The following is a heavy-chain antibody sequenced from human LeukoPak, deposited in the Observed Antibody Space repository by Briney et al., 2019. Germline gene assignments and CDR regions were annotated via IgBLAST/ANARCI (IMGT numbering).Heavy chain of an antibody. CDR1: GFTFSNYA. J-gene: IGHJ4*02. D-gene: IGHD3-10*01. CDR3: AKDEDYYYGSGSYYPDY. V-gene: IGHV3-30*04. Sequence: GRPLRLSCAASGFTFSNYAMHWVRQAPGKGLEWVAVISYDGSNKYYADSVKGRFTISRDNSKNTLYLQMNSLRAEDTAVYYCAKDEDYYYGSGSYYPDYWGQGTLVTVSS. CDR2: ISYDGSNK.